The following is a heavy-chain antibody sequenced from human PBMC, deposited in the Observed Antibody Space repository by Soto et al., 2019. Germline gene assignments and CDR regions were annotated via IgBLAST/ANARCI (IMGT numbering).Heavy chain of an antibody. D-gene: IGHD2-21*02. CDR3: ASSRVVTTYFDY. Sequence: SETLSLTCAVSGGSISRAGYSWSWIRQSPGKGLEWIGYIYNSGSTFYNPSLKSRLTISVDRSKNQLSLQLNSVTAADTAVYYCASSRVVTTYFDYWGQGILVTVSS. V-gene: IGHV4-30-2*06. CDR1: GGSISRAGYS. CDR2: IYNSGST. J-gene: IGHJ4*02.